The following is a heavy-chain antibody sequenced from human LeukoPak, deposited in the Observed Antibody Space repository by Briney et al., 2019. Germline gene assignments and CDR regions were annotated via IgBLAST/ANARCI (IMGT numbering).Heavy chain of an antibody. J-gene: IGHJ4*02. CDR3: ARDYSKGRGFDF. V-gene: IGHV4-59*01. D-gene: IGHD4-11*01. CDR2: MDKSGST. CDR1: GGSISGFY. Sequence: SSETLSLTCTVSGGSISGFYWSWIRQPPGKGLEWIGYMDKSGSTTYNPSLKSRVTISVDTSKNQFSLKLSPVTAADTAVYYCARDYSKGRGFDFWGQGTLVTVSS.